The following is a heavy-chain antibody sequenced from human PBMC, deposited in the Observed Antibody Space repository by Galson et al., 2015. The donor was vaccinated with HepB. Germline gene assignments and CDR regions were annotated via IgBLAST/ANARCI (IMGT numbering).Heavy chain of an antibody. CDR2: IYPGDSDT. V-gene: IGHV5-51*01. Sequence: QSGAEVKKPGESLKISCKGSGYSFTSYWIGWVRQMPGKGLEWMGIIYPGDSDTRYSPSFQGQVTISADKSISTAYLQWSSLKASDTAMYYCARGKGSSSIPGDPKDAFDIWGQGTMVTVSS. CDR3: ARGKGSSSIPGDPKDAFDI. J-gene: IGHJ3*02. D-gene: IGHD6-13*01. CDR1: GYSFTSYW.